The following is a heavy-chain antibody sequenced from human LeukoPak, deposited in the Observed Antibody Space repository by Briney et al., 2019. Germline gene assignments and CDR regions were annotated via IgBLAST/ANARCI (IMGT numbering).Heavy chain of an antibody. J-gene: IGHJ6*02. CDR1: GFTFSSYA. CDR3: ARVEGPLWFGERAAMDV. Sequence: GGSLRLSCAASGFTFSSYAMSWVRQAPGKGLEWVSAISGSGGSTYYADSVKGRFTISRDNSKNTLYLQMNSLRAEDTAVYYCARVEGPLWFGERAAMDVWGQGTTVTVSS. CDR2: ISGSGGST. D-gene: IGHD3-10*01. V-gene: IGHV3-23*01.